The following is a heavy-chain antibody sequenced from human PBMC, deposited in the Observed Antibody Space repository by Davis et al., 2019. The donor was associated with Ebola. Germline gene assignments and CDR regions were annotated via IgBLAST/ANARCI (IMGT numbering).Heavy chain of an antibody. CDR2: MNPDSGNT. V-gene: IGHV1-8*01. CDR1: GYTFTASD. Sequence: AASVKVSCKASGYTFTASDINWVRQATGQGLEWMGWMNPDSGNTGYAQKFQGRITMTRNTSISTAYLEVRSLRSEDTAVYFCARHINYGDYGSGWFDPWGQGTLVSVSS. CDR3: ARHINYGDYGSGWFDP. D-gene: IGHD4-17*01. J-gene: IGHJ5*02.